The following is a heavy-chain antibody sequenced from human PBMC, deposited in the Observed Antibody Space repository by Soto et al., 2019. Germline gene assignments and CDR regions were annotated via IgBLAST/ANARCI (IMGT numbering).Heavy chain of an antibody. Sequence: EVQLVESGGGLVQPGRSLRLSCAASGFTFDDYALHWGRQAPGKGLEWVSGISWNSGRLGYADSVKGRVTISRDNAKKSLYLEMNSLRAEATALYYCAKEHDTVVVPSAKPGSFDIWGQGTMVTDSS. D-gene: IGHD2-2*01. CDR1: GFTFDDYA. V-gene: IGHV3-9*01. J-gene: IGHJ3*02. CDR2: ISWNSGRL. CDR3: AKEHDTVVVPSAKPGSFDI.